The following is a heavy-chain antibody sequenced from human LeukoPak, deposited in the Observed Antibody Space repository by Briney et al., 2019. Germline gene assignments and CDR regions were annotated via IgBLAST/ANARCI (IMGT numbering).Heavy chain of an antibody. CDR2: MSHDGSQQ. CDR1: GFSFSDYT. V-gene: IGHV3-30*04. Sequence: GVLRLSCAASGFSFSDYTMHWVRQAPGKGLEWVTVMSHDGSQQYYADSVKGRFTISRDNSKNTLYLEMSSLRGDDSAMYYCASAKNSAWHNFDYWGQGTLVTVSS. D-gene: IGHD6-19*01. J-gene: IGHJ4*02. CDR3: ASAKNSAWHNFDY.